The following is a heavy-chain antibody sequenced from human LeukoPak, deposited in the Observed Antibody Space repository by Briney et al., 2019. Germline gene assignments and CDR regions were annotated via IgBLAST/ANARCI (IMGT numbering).Heavy chain of an antibody. D-gene: IGHD6-6*01. V-gene: IGHV3-48*01. J-gene: IGHJ4*02. CDR3: AREEQLGPFDY. CDR1: GFTFSIYA. CDR2: ISSSSSTI. Sequence: GGSLRLSCAASGFTFSIYAMSWVRQAPGKGLEWVSYISSSSSTIYYADSVKGRFTISRDNAKNSLYLQMNSLRAEDTAVYYCAREEQLGPFDYWGQGTLVTVSS.